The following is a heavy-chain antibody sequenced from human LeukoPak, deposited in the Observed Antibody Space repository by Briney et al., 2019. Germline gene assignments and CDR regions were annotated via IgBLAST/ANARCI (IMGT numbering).Heavy chain of an antibody. CDR1: GYAFTSYH. D-gene: IGHD1-26*01. J-gene: IGHJ4*02. CDR2: INPSGGST. Sequence: ASVKVSCKASGYAFTSYHMHWVRQAPGQGVEWMGIINPSGGSTSYAQKFQGRVTVTRDTSTSTVYMELSSLRSEDTAVYYCARELSPSGNYDCWGQGTLVTVSS. V-gene: IGHV1-46*01. CDR3: ARELSPSGNYDC.